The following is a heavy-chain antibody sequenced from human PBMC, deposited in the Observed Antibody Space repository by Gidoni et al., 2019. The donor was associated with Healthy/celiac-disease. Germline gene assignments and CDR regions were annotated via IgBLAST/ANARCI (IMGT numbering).Heavy chain of an antibody. CDR3: ARGDCTGGVCSSDYYYGMDV. J-gene: IGHJ6*02. CDR1: GYTFTAYH. CDR2: INPDSGGK. Sequence: QVQLVQSGAEVKKPGASVTVSCTASGYTFTAYHMPWVRPAPGQGLEWMGWINPDSGGKNSSQKLQGWVTVTRDTSISTAYMELSRLRSDDTAVYYCARGDCTGGVCSSDYYYGMDVWGQGTTVTVSS. D-gene: IGHD2-8*02. V-gene: IGHV1-2*04.